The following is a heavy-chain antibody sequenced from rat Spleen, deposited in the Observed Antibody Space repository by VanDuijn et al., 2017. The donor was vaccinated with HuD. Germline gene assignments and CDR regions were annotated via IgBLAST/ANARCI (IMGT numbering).Heavy chain of an antibody. CDR1: DYSITSSYG. V-gene: IGHV3-3*01. CDR2: INSAGST. Sequence: EVRLQESGPGLVKPSQSLSLTCSVTDYSITSSYGWSWIRKFPGNKLEWMGYINSAGSTNYSPSLESRISLTRSPSKNQFFLQVNSVTTEDTATYYCTRGYVMDAWGQGASVTVSS. J-gene: IGHJ4*01. CDR3: TRGYVMDA.